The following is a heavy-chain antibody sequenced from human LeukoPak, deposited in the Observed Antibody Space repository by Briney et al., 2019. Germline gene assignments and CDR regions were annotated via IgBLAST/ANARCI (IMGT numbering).Heavy chain of an antibody. Sequence: GGSLRLSCEASGFTFSGNWMSWVRQAPGKGLEWVASINPDGSQKLYVDSVKGRFTISRDNTKGSLYLQMNSLGAEDTAMYYCAKLLGTATTYDSWGQGTSVTVSS. J-gene: IGHJ4*02. CDR2: INPDGSQK. CDR1: GFTFSGNW. CDR3: AKLLGTATTYDS. V-gene: IGHV3-7*01. D-gene: IGHD5-24*01.